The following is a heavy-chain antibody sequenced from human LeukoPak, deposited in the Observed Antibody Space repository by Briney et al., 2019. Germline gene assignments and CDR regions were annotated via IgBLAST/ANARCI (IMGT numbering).Heavy chain of an antibody. Sequence: GGSLRLSCAASGFTFNSYAMSWVRQAPGKGLEWVSAISGGGGSTYYADSVKDRFTIPRDNSKNTLYLQMNSLRAEDTAVYYCARDLSYFSLDDWGQGTTVTVSS. J-gene: IGHJ6*02. D-gene: IGHD2-21*01. CDR3: ARDLSYFSLDD. V-gene: IGHV3-23*01. CDR1: GFTFNSYA. CDR2: ISGGGGST.